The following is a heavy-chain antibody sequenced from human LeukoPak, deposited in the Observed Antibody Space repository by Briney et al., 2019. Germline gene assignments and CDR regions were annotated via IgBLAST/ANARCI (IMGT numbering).Heavy chain of an antibody. CDR1: GFTFTSYA. Sequence: GGSLRLSCAASGFTFTSYAMNWVRQAPGQGLEWMGWINTNTGNPTYAQGFTGRFVFSLDTSVSTAYLQISSLKAEDTAVYYCARDWKGDTAMIHFDYWGQGTLVTVSS. CDR2: INTNTGNP. CDR3: ARDWKGDTAMIHFDY. J-gene: IGHJ4*02. D-gene: IGHD5-18*01. V-gene: IGHV7-4-1*02.